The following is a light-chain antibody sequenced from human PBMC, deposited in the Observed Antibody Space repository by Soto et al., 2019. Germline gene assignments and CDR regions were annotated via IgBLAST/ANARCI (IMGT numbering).Light chain of an antibody. CDR1: QSVSNY. V-gene: IGKV3-11*01. Sequence: EIVLTQSPATLSSSPGERATLSCRASQSVSNYLAWYQQKPGQAPRLLIYDASNRATDIPARFSGSGSGTDFTLTISSLEPEDFAVYYCQQRINWPLTFGAGTKVEIK. CDR2: DAS. CDR3: QQRINWPLT. J-gene: IGKJ4*01.